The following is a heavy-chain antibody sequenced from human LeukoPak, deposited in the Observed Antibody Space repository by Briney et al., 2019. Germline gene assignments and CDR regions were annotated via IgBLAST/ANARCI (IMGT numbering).Heavy chain of an antibody. CDR1: GFTFSSYW. CDR2: IKQDGSEK. Sequence: PGGSLRLSCAASGFTFSSYWMSWVRQAPGKGLEWVANIKQDGSEKYYVDSVKGRFTISRDNAKNSLYLQMNSLRAEDTAVYYCARFRSSTINDAFDIWGQGTMVTVSS. J-gene: IGHJ3*02. V-gene: IGHV3-7*01. D-gene: IGHD2-2*01. CDR3: ARFRSSTINDAFDI.